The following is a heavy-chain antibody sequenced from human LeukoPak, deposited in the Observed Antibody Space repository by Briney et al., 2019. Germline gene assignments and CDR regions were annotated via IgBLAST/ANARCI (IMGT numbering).Heavy chain of an antibody. CDR3: ASLSPTVTTAEGQDSFDP. V-gene: IGHV4-61*02. CDR1: GGSISSGSYY. J-gene: IGHJ5*02. D-gene: IGHD4-17*01. CDR2: IYTSGST. Sequence: PSQTLSLTCTVSGGSISSGSYYWSWIRQPAGKGLEWIGRIYTSGSTNYNPSLKSRVTISVDTSKNQFSLKLSSVTAADTAVYYCASLSPTVTTAEGQDSFDPWGQGTLVTVSS.